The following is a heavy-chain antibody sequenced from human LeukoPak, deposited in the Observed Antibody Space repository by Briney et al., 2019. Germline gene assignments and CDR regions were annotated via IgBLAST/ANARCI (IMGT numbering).Heavy chain of an antibody. CDR1: GFTFSSYA. CDR2: ISYDGSNK. D-gene: IGHD3-22*01. V-gene: IGHV3-30*04. CDR3: ARGITMIANFDY. Sequence: GGSLRLSCAASGFTFSSYAMHWVRQAPGKGLEWVAVISYDGSNKYYADSVKGRFTISRDNSKNTLYLQMNSLRAEDTAVYYCARGITMIANFDYWGQGTLVTVSS. J-gene: IGHJ4*02.